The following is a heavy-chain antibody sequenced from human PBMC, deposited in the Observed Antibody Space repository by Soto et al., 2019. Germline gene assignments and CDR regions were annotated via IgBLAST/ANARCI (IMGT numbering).Heavy chain of an antibody. D-gene: IGHD6-6*01. V-gene: IGHV4-59*01. CDR1: GGSISSYY. Sequence: SETLSLTCTVSGGSISSYYWSWIRQPPGKGLEWIGYIYYSGSTNYNPSLKSRVTISVDTSKNQFSLKLSSVTAADTAVYYCAGHIAARLLLGWFDPWGQGTLVTVSS. J-gene: IGHJ5*02. CDR3: AGHIAARLLLGWFDP. CDR2: IYYSGST.